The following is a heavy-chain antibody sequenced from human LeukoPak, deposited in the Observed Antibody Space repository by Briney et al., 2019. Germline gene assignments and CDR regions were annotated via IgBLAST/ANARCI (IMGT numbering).Heavy chain of an antibody. CDR1: GGTFSSYA. V-gene: IGHV1-69*04. CDR3: ARDREEYYYDSSGFSP. D-gene: IGHD3-22*01. J-gene: IGHJ5*02. Sequence: SVKVSCKASGGTFSSYAISWVRQAPGQGLEWMGRIIPILGIANYAQKFQGRVTITADKSTSTAYMELSSLRSEDTAVYYCARDREEYYYDSSGFSPWGQGTLVTVSS. CDR2: IIPILGIA.